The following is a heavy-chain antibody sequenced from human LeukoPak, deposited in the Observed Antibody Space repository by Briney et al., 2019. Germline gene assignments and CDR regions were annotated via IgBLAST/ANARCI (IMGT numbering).Heavy chain of an antibody. Sequence: GGSLRLSCAASGFTVSSNYMNWVRQAPVKGLEWVSYISSSSSTIYYADSVKGRFTISRDNAKNSLYLQMNSLRAEDTAVYYCARGEYYDSSGSLDYWGQGTLVTVSS. CDR3: ARGEYYDSSGSLDY. D-gene: IGHD3-22*01. J-gene: IGHJ4*02. CDR2: ISSSSSTI. V-gene: IGHV3-48*01. CDR1: GFTVSSNY.